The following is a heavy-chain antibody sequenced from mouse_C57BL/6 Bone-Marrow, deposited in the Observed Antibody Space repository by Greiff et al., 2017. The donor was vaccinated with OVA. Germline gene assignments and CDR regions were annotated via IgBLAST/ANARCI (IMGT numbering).Heavy chain of an antibody. CDR2: ISSGGDYI. D-gene: IGHD3-2*02. CDR3: TREGRQLRLLDY. Sequence: VESGEGLVKPGGSLKLSCAASGFTFSSYAMSWVRQTPEKRLEWVAYISSGGDYIYYADTVKGRFTISRDNARNTLYLQMSSLKSEDTAMYYCTREGRQLRLLDYWGQGTTLTVSS. CDR1: GFTFSSYA. V-gene: IGHV5-9-1*02. J-gene: IGHJ2*01.